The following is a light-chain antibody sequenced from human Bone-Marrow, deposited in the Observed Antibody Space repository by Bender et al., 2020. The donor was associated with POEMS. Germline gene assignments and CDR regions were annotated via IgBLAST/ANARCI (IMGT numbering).Light chain of an antibody. V-gene: IGLV1-47*01. CDR2: RND. CDR3: AVWDDSLNGWV. Sequence: QSVLTQPPSVSGTPGQRVTISCSGSTSNIGSYFVYWYQQFPGAAPKLLSYRNDQRPSGVPGRFSASKSGTSASLAVSGLRYGDEADYYCAVWDDSLNGWVFGGGTKLTFL. CDR1: TSNIGSYF. J-gene: IGLJ3*02.